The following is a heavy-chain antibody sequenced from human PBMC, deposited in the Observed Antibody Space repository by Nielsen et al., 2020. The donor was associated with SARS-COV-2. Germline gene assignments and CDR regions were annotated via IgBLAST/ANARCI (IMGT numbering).Heavy chain of an antibody. Sequence: GESLKISCAASGFTFSSYSMDWVRQAPGKGLEWVSYISSSGSAIYYADSVKGRFTISRDNAKNSLYLQMNSLRAEDTAVYYCARDCGVSCHWFNPWGQGTLVTVSS. J-gene: IGHJ5*02. V-gene: IGHV3-48*01. CDR1: GFTFSSYS. CDR3: ARDCGVSCHWFNP. CDR2: ISSSGSAI. D-gene: IGHD2-2*01.